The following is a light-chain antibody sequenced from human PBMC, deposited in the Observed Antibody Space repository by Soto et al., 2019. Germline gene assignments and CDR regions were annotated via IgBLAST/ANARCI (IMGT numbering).Light chain of an antibody. CDR2: AAS. CDR1: QDIRNE. Sequence: AIQVTQSPSSLSASVGDRVTITCRASQDIRNELSWYQQKPRKAPKFLIFAASNLQSGVPSRFSGSGSGTDFTLTISSLQPEDFATYFCLQDDDYPFTFGGGTKVEIK. J-gene: IGKJ4*01. V-gene: IGKV1-6*01. CDR3: LQDDDYPFT.